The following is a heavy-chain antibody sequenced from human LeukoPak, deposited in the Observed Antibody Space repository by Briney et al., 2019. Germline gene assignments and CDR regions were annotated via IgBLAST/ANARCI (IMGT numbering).Heavy chain of an antibody. V-gene: IGHV3-23*01. J-gene: IGHJ5*02. D-gene: IGHD5-18*01. CDR1: GFTFSSYA. CDR2: ISGSGGST. Sequence: GGSLTLSCAASGFTFSSYAMSWVRQAPGKGLEWVSAISGSGGSTYYADSVKGRFTISRDNSKNTMYLQMNSLRAEDTAVYYCARGQLWQTGWFDPWGQGTLVTVSS. CDR3: ARGQLWQTGWFDP.